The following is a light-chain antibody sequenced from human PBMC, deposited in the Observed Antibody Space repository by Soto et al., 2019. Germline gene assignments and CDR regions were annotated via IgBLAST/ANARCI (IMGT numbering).Light chain of an antibody. CDR2: EDN. Sequence: NFMLTQPHSVSESPGKTVTISCTRSSGSIASNYVQWYQQRPGSAPTTVIYEDNQRPSGVPDRFSGSIDSSSNSASLTISGLKTEDEAEYCCQSYDRSNGVFGGGTKLTVL. CDR1: SGSIASNY. J-gene: IGLJ2*01. CDR3: QSYDRSNGV. V-gene: IGLV6-57*03.